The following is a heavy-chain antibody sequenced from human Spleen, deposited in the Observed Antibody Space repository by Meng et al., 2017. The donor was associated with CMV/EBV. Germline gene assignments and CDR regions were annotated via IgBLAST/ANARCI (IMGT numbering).Heavy chain of an antibody. CDR3: ARQLDTSTWDNWFDP. D-gene: IGHD2-2*01. J-gene: IGHJ5*02. Sequence: SEYSFTSYWIGWVRQMPGKGLEWMGIIYPGDSDTTYSPSFQGQVTISADKSITTAYLQWSSLKASDTAMYYCARQLDTSTWDNWFDPWGQGTLVTVSS. V-gene: IGHV5-51*01. CDR1: EYSFTSYW. CDR2: IYPGDSDT.